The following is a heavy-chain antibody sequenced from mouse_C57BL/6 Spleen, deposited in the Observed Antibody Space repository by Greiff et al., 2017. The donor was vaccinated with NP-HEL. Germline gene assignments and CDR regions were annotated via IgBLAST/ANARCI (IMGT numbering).Heavy chain of an antibody. D-gene: IGHD2-4*01. V-gene: IGHV1-19*01. Sequence: VQLKQSGPVLVKPGASVKMSCKASGYTFTDYYMNWVKQSHGKSLEWIGVINPYNGGTSYNQKFKGKATLTVDKSSSTAYMELNSLTSEDSAVYYCARYDYDLYYFDYWGQGTTLTVSS. J-gene: IGHJ2*01. CDR2: INPYNGGT. CDR3: ARYDYDLYYFDY. CDR1: GYTFTDYY.